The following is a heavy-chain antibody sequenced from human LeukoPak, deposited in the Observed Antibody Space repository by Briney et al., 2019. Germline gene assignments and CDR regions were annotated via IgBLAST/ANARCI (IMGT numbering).Heavy chain of an antibody. CDR3: AKPLSAVTSGC. J-gene: IGHJ4*02. CDR1: GFPFSSYA. V-gene: IGHV3-23*01. CDR2: ISASGGGT. D-gene: IGHD4-17*01. Sequence: GGSLRLSCAASGFPFSSYATNWVRQAPGKGLEWVAGISASGGGTYYADAVKGRFTISKDNSKSTLYLQMNSLRAEDTAVYYCAKPLSAVTSGCWGQGTLVTVSS.